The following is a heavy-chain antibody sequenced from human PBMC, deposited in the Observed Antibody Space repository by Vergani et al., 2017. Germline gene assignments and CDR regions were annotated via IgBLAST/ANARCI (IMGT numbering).Heavy chain of an antibody. J-gene: IGHJ4*02. CDR2: ISGSGGST. D-gene: IGHD6-19*01. CDR1: GFTFSSCA. CDR3: AKGGAVAGTSGMGFDY. Sequence: EVQLLESGGGLVQPGGSLRLSCAASGFTFSSCAMSWVRQAPGKGLEWVSAISGSGGSTYYADSVKGRFTISRDNSKNTLYLQMNSLRAEDTAVYYCAKGGAVAGTSGMGFDYWGPGTLVTVCS. V-gene: IGHV3-23*01.